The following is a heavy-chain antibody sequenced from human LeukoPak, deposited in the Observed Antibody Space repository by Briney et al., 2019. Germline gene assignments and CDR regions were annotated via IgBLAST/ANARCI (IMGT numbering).Heavy chain of an antibody. J-gene: IGHJ3*02. D-gene: IGHD4-17*01. CDR2: IYYSGST. CDR1: GGSISSGSYS. CDR3: SRDSSVTAFDT. Sequence: SETLSLTCTVSGGSISSGSYSWGWIRQPPGKGLEWIGSIYYSGSTNYNPSLKSRVTMSVDTSKNQFSLKVSAVTAADTAVYYCSRDSSVTAFDTWGQGTMVTVSS. V-gene: IGHV4-39*07.